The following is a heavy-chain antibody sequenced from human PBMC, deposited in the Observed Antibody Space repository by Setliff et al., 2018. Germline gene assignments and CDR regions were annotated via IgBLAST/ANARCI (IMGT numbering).Heavy chain of an antibody. CDR2: ISSGGST. CDR3: ARNPASGAYYSSRPFHFDY. Sequence: SETLSLTCSVAGGSMSNYFWSWVRRPQGKGLEWMGFISSGGSTIYSPSLKSRVTISVDTSKNQFSLRLTSVTAADTAIYYCARNPASGAYYSSRPFHFDYWGQGALVTVSS. J-gene: IGHJ4*02. V-gene: IGHV4-4*08. D-gene: IGHD3-22*01. CDR1: GGSMSNYF.